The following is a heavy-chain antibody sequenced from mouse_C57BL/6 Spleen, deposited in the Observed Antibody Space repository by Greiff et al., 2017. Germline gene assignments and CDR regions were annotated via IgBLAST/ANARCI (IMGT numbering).Heavy chain of an antibody. CDR1: GFTFSSYA. V-gene: IGHV5-4*01. CDR3: ARDKHWFAY. CDR2: ISDGGSYT. J-gene: IGHJ3*01. Sequence: DVQLQESGGGLVKPGGSLKLSCAASGFTFSSYAMSWVRQTPEKRLEWVATISDGGSYTYYPDNVKGRFTISRDNAKNNLYLQMSHLKSEDTAMYYCARDKHWFAYWGQGTLVTVSA.